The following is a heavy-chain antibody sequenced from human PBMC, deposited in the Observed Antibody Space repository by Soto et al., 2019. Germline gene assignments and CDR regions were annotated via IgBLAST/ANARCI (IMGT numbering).Heavy chain of an antibody. D-gene: IGHD6-6*01. CDR2: IYHSGST. J-gene: IGHJ5*02. Sequence: SETLSLTCSVSGCTITSGRSSWNWMRPSPEKGLEWIAYIYHSGSTYYTPSLKSRVTISVDRSENQFSLKLTSVTAADTAVYYCVRESVASGPKYCDTWGPATLVTV. V-gene: IGHV4-30-2*06. CDR1: GCTITSGRSS. CDR3: VRESVASGPKYCDT.